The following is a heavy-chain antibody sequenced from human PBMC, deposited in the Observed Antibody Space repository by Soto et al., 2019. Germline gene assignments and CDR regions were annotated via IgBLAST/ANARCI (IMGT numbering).Heavy chain of an antibody. D-gene: IGHD1-26*01. J-gene: IGHJ4*02. Sequence: SETLSLTCTVSGGSISSSSYYWGWIRQPPGKGLEWIGSIYYSGSTYYNPSLKSRVTISVDTSKNQFSLKLSSVTAADTAVYYCAMGATSDYWGQGTLVTVSS. CDR1: GGSISSSSYY. CDR2: IYYSGST. V-gene: IGHV4-39*01. CDR3: AMGATSDY.